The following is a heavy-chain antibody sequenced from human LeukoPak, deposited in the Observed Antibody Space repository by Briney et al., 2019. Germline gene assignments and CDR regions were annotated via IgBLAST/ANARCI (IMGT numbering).Heavy chain of an antibody. V-gene: IGHV3-66*01. D-gene: IGHD3-22*01. CDR3: ARAVHYYDSLGAAFDL. CDR1: GFTVSSNY. CDR2: IYSGGST. Sequence: GGSLRLSCAASGFTVSSNYMSWVRQAPGKGLEWVSVIYSGGSTYYADSVKGRFTISRDNSKNTLYLQMNSLRAEDTAVYYCARAVHYYDSLGAAFDLWGQGAMVTVSS. J-gene: IGHJ3*01.